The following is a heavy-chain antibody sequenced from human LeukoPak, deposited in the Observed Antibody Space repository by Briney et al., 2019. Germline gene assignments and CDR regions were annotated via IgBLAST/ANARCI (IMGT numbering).Heavy chain of an antibody. CDR3: ARQDGNSKYYFDY. CDR2: IYPGDSDT. J-gene: IGHJ4*02. CDR1: GYSFTYYW. Sequence: GESLKISCKCSGYSFTYYWIGWVRQMAGKGLEWMGIIYPGDSDTRYRPSFQGQVTISVDKSISTAYLQWSSLKASDTAMYYCARQDGNSKYYFDYWGQGTLVTVSS. D-gene: IGHD1-1*01. V-gene: IGHV5-51*01.